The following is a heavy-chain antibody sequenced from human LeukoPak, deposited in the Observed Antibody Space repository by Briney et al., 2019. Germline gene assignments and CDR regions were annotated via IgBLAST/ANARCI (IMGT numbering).Heavy chain of an antibody. Sequence: SSETLSLTCAVYGGSFSGYYWSWIRQPPGKGLEWIGEINHSGSTNYNPSLKSRVTISVDTSKNQFSLELSSVTAADTAVYYCASGGVAVGSASENDAFDIWGQGTMVTVSS. D-gene: IGHD6-19*01. CDR2: INHSGST. J-gene: IGHJ3*02. CDR3: ASGGVAVGSASENDAFDI. CDR1: GGSFSGYY. V-gene: IGHV4-34*01.